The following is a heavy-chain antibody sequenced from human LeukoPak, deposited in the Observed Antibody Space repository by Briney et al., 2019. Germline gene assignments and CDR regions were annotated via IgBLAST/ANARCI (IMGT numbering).Heavy chain of an antibody. CDR3: ARVSGDYYGSGRYYAAFDI. CDR1: GFTFSSYG. V-gene: IGHV3-33*01. CDR2: IWYDESNK. J-gene: IGHJ3*02. Sequence: SGGSLRLSCAASGFTFSSYGMHWVRQAPGKGLEWVAVIWYDESNKYYADSVKGRFTTSRDNSKTTLYLQMNSLRAEDTAVYYCARVSGDYYGSGRYYAAFDIWGQGTMVTVSS. D-gene: IGHD3-10*01.